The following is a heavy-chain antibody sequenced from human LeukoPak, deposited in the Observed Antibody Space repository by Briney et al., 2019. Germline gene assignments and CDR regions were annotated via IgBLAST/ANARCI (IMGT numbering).Heavy chain of an antibody. Sequence: ASVKVSCKASGYTFTSYGISWVRQAPGQGLEWMGWISAYNGNTNFAQKLQGRVTMTTDTSTSTAYMELRSLRSDDTAVYYCARDHESYNWFDPWGQGTLVTVSS. CDR2: ISAYNGNT. V-gene: IGHV1-18*01. CDR1: GYTFTSYG. CDR3: ARDHESYNWFDP. J-gene: IGHJ5*02.